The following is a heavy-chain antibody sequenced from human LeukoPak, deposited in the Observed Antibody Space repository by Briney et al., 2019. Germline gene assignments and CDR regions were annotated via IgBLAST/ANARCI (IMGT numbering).Heavy chain of an antibody. Sequence: EGSLRLSCAASGFTFSSYEMNWVRQAPGKGLEWVSYISSSGSTIYYADSVKVRFTISRDNAKNSLYLQMNSLRAEDTAVYYCAELGITMIGGVWGKGTTVTISS. D-gene: IGHD3-10*02. CDR3: AELGITMIGGV. CDR1: GFTFSSYE. V-gene: IGHV3-48*03. J-gene: IGHJ6*04. CDR2: ISSSGSTI.